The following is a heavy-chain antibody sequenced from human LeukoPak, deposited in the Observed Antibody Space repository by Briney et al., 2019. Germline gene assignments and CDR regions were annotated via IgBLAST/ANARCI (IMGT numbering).Heavy chain of an antibody. J-gene: IGHJ6*03. CDR2: ISSSSSTI. CDR3: ARVSFYYYYMDV. V-gene: IGHV3-48*01. Sequence: GGSLRFSCAASRFTFSSYSLNWVRQAPGKGLEWVSYISSSSSTIYYADSVKGRFTISRDNAKNSLYLQMNSLRAEDTAVYYCARVSFYYYYMDVWGKGTTVTVSS. CDR1: RFTFSSYS.